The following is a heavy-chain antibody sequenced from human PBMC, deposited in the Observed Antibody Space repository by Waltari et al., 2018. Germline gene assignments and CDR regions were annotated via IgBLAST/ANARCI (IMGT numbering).Heavy chain of an antibody. J-gene: IGHJ5*02. Sequence: QLQLQESGPGLVKPSETLSLTCTVSGGSISSSSYYWGWIRQPPGKGLEWIGSIYYSGSTYYNPSRKSRVTISVDTSKNQFSLKLSSVTAADTAVYYCARGSVVVVVAATVGFDPWGQGTLVTVSS. CDR2: IYYSGST. CDR3: ARGSVVVVVAATVGFDP. CDR1: GGSISSSSYY. D-gene: IGHD2-15*01. V-gene: IGHV4-39*07.